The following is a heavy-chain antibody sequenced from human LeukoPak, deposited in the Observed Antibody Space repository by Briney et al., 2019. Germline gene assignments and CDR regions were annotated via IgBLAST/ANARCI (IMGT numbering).Heavy chain of an antibody. J-gene: IGHJ3*02. V-gene: IGHV3-21*01. Sequence: PGGYLRLSCAASGFTFSSYSMNWVRHAPGKGLEWVSSISSSSSYIYYADSVKGRFTISRDNAKNSLYLQMNSLRAEDTAVYYCARDHIVVVTAIGAFDIWGQGTMVTVSS. CDR2: ISSSSSYI. D-gene: IGHD2-21*02. CDR1: GFTFSSYS. CDR3: ARDHIVVVTAIGAFDI.